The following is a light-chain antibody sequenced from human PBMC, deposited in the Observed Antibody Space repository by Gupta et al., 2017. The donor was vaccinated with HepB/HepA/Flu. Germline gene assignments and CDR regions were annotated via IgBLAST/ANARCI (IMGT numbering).Light chain of an antibody. Sequence: DIQMTQSPSTLSASVGDRVTITCRASQNINNWLAWYQQKPGKAPKLLIYKASNLEGEVPSRFSGSGSGTEFTLTISSLQPDDFATYYCQHDISSEWTFGQGTQVEIK. CDR1: QNINNW. CDR2: KAS. V-gene: IGKV1-5*03. CDR3: QHDISSEWT. J-gene: IGKJ1*01.